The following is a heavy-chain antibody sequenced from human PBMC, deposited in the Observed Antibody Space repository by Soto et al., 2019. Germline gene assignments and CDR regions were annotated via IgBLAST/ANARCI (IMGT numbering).Heavy chain of an antibody. CDR3: ARHCAVVVPATRDYYYYGMDV. V-gene: IGHV3-23*01. CDR2: ISGSGGST. CDR1: GFTFSSYA. D-gene: IGHD2-2*01. J-gene: IGHJ6*02. Sequence: GGSLRFSCAASGFTFSSYAMSWVRQAPGKGLEWVSAISGSGGSTYYADSVKGRFTISRDNSKNTLYLQWSSLKASDTAMYYCARHCAVVVPATRDYYYYGMDVWGQGTTVTVSS.